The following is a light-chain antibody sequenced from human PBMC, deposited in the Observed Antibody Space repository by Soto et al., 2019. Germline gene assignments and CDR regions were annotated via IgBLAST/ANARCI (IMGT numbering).Light chain of an antibody. Sequence: IVLTQSPSTLSLSPGDRATLSCRASQSVSSNLAWYQQKPGQAHRLLIYGASTRATGIPARFSGSGSGTEFTLTISSLQSEDFAVYYCQQYNNWPRTCGEGTKVDI. CDR2: GAS. CDR3: QQYNNWPRT. CDR1: QSVSSN. V-gene: IGKV3-15*01. J-gene: IGKJ1*01.